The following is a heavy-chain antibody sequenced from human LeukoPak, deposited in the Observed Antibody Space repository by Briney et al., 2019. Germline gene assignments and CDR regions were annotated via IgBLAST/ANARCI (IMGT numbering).Heavy chain of an antibody. J-gene: IGHJ4*02. CDR3: AREPNSDFWSGMRAPYYFDY. Sequence: GGSLRLSCAASGFTFSSYWMSWVRQAPGKGLEWVANIKQDGSEKYYVDSVKGRFTISRDNAKNSLYLQMNRLRAEDTAVYYCAREPNSDFWSGMRAPYYFDYWGQGTLVTVSS. D-gene: IGHD3-3*01. V-gene: IGHV3-7*01. CDR1: GFTFSSYW. CDR2: IKQDGSEK.